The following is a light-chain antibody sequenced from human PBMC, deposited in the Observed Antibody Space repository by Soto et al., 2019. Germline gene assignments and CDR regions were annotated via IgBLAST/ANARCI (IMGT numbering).Light chain of an antibody. CDR2: AAS. V-gene: IGKV1-39*01. CDR3: QQSYSTPRT. Sequence: DIQMTQSPSSLSASVGDRVTITCRASQSISSYVNWYQQKPGKAPKLLISAASSLQSGVPSRFSGSGSGTDFTLTISSLQPEDFATYYCQQSYSTPRTFGQGTKVDIK. J-gene: IGKJ1*01. CDR1: QSISSY.